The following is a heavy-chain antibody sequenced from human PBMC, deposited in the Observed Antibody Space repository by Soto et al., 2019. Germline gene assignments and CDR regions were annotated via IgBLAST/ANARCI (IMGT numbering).Heavy chain of an antibody. D-gene: IGHD3-10*01. Sequence: QVQLVESGGGVVQPGRSLRLSCAASGFTFRGYGIHWVRQAPGKGLEWVAVISSDGTNEYYADSVKGRFTISRDNSKNTLYLQMNILRADATAVYYCAEDFGGYYYYYMDVWGKGTTVTVSS. CDR1: GFTFRGYG. CDR2: ISSDGTNE. CDR3: AEDFGGYYYYYMDV. J-gene: IGHJ6*03. V-gene: IGHV3-30*18.